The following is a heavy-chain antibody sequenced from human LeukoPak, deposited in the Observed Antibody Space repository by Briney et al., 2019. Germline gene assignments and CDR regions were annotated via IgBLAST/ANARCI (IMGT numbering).Heavy chain of an antibody. CDR1: GYTFTGYY. Sequence: ASVKVSCKASGYTFTGYYMHWVRQAPGQGLEWMGWINPNSGGTNYTQKFQGRVTMTRDTSINTAYMELSRLRSDDTAVYYCARGGSTGYYTFGVGYWGQGTLVTVSS. V-gene: IGHV1-2*02. CDR3: ARGGSTGYYTFGVGY. CDR2: INPNSGGT. D-gene: IGHD3/OR15-3a*01. J-gene: IGHJ4*02.